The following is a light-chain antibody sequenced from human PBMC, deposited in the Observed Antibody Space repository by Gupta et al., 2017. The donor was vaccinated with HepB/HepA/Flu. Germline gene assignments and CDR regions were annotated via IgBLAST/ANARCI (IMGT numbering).Light chain of an antibody. CDR2: WAS. V-gene: IGKV4-1*01. J-gene: IGKJ1*01. CDR1: QSILYSSNNKNY. CDR3: QQHYGTIPT. Sequence: DIVMTQSPDSLAVSLGVKATINCKSSQSILYSSNNKNYLAWYQQKPGQPPKLLIYWASTRESGVPDRFSGSGSGTDFTLTISSLQAEDVAVYHCQQHYGTIPTFGQGTKVEIK.